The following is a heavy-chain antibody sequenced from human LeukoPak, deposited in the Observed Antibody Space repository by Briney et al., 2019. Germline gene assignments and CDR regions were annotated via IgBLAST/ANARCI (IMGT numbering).Heavy chain of an antibody. J-gene: IGHJ4*02. CDR2: INQDGSEK. CDR1: GFTFSSNW. CDR3: AGGDFFDY. Sequence: PGGSLRLSCAASGFTFSSNWMSWVRQAPGKGLEWVANINQDGSEKYYVDSAKGRFTISRDNAKNSLYLQMNSLRAEDTAVYYCAGGDFFDYWGQGTLVTVSS. V-gene: IGHV3-7*04.